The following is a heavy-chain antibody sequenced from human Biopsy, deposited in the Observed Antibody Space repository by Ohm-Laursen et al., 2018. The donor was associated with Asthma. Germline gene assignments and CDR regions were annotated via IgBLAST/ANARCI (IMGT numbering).Heavy chain of an antibody. Sequence: SLRLSCAASGFTFMTYGMHWVRQVPGKGLEWVADIWFDGSNKHYADSVKGRFTISRDNSKNTLYLQMNSLRAEDTALYYCGRERSYMVDYWGQGTLVIVPS. J-gene: IGHJ4*02. CDR3: GRERSYMVDY. CDR1: GFTFMTYG. CDR2: IWFDGSNK. V-gene: IGHV3-33*01. D-gene: IGHD3-10*01.